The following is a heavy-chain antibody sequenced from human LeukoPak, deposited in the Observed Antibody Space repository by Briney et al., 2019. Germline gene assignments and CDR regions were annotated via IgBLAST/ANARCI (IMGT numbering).Heavy chain of an antibody. CDR1: GFTFSSYA. V-gene: IGHV3-23*01. CDR3: AKPSLYDFWSGYYRGDAFDI. D-gene: IGHD3-3*01. J-gene: IGHJ3*02. CDR2: ISGSGGST. Sequence: GGSLRLSCAASGFTFSSYAMSWVRQAPGKGLEWVSAISGSGGSTYYADSVKGRFTISRDNSKNTLYLQMNSLRAEDTAVYYCAKPSLYDFWSGYYRGDAFDIWGQGTMVTVSS.